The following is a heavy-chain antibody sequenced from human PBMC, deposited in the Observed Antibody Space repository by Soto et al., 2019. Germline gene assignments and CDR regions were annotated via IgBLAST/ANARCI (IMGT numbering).Heavy chain of an antibody. CDR1: EYTFSDYS. CDR2: INPSGGST. D-gene: IGHD3-22*01. CDR3: ARDLYYYDSSGYQQRGAFDI. J-gene: IGHJ3*02. V-gene: IGHV1-46*01. Sequence: ASVKVSCKASEYTFSDYSLHWVRQAPGQGLEWMGIINPSGGSTSYAQKFQGRVTMTRDTSTSTVYMELSSLRSEDTAVYYCARDLYYYDSSGYQQRGAFDIWGQGTMVTVSS.